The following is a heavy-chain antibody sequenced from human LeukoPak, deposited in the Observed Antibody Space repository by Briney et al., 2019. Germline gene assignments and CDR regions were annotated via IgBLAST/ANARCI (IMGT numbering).Heavy chain of an antibody. V-gene: IGHV3-53*01. Sequence: PGGSLRLSCAASGFTVSSNYMSWVRQAPGKGLEWVSVIYSGGSTYYADSVKGRFTISRDNSKNTLYLQMNSLRVEDTAVYYCARDSMSDDDDTYYYYGMDVWGQGTTVTVSS. CDR1: GFTVSSNY. D-gene: IGHD1-1*01. CDR3: ARDSMSDDDDTYYYYGMDV. CDR2: IYSGGST. J-gene: IGHJ6*02.